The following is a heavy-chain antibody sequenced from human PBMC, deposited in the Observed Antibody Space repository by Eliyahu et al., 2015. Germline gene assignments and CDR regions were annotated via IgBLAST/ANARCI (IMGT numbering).Heavy chain of an antibody. CDR3: ARDAVTIFGVVIRSAAFDI. Sequence: EVKKPGSSVKVSCKASGGIFSNYGLSWVRQAPGQVLEWMGGIIPIFGTANYEQKFQGRVTITADESTSTLYMELRSLRSEDTAVYYCARDAVTIFGVVIRSAAFDIWGQGTMVTVFS. D-gene: IGHD3-3*01. CDR1: GGIFSNYG. CDR2: IIPIFGTA. V-gene: IGHV1-69*01. J-gene: IGHJ3*02.